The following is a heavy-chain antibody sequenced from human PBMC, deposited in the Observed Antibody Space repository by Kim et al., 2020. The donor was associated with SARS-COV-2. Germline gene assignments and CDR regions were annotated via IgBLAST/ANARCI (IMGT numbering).Heavy chain of an antibody. CDR2: IYYSGST. J-gene: IGHJ4*02. CDR3: ARGGLYYGSGTELDY. CDR1: GGSISSYY. Sequence: SETLSLTCTVSGGSISSYYWSWIRQPPGKGLEWIGYIYYSGSTNYNPSLKSRVTISVDTSKNQFSLKLSSVTAADTAVYYCARGGLYYGSGTELDYWGQGTLVTVSS. D-gene: IGHD3-10*01. V-gene: IGHV4-59*13.